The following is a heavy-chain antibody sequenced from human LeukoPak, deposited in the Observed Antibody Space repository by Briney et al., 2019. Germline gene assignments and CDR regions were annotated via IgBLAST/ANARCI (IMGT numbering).Heavy chain of an antibody. CDR2: INYKGGTT. CDR1: GLTVSSNN. CDR3: ARVGPATAFDY. Sequence: GGSLRLSCAASGLTVSSNNMNWVRQSPGRGLEYVSAINYKGGTTYYADSVKDRFTISRDNSRNTLYLQMASLRDEDMGVYYCARVGPATAFDYWGQGTQVTVSS. J-gene: IGHJ4*02. V-gene: IGHV3-64*02.